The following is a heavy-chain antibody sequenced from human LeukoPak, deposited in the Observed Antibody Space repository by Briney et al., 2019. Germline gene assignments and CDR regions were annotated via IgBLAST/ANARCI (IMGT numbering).Heavy chain of an antibody. D-gene: IGHD4/OR15-4a*01. CDR3: ARELTYADY. V-gene: IGHV4-30-4*01. CDR2: IYYSGST. CDR1: GGSISRCDYY. Sequence: PSQTLSLTCTFSGGSISRCDYYGRWIRQPPGKGLEWIGYIYYSGSTYYNPSLKSRVTMSVDTSKNQFSLRLISVTDGDTAVYYCARELTYADYWGQGTLVTVSS. J-gene: IGHJ4*02.